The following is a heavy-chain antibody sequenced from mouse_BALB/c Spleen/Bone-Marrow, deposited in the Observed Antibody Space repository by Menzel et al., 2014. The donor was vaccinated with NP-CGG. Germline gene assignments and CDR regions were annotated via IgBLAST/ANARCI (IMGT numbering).Heavy chain of an antibody. Sequence: VQLQQSGAELVKPGASVKLSCKASGYTFTSYYMYWVKQRPGQGLEWFGEINPSNGGTNFNEKFKNKATLTVDKSSSTAYMQLRSLTSEDSAVYYCSRGRRDALDYWGQGTSVTVSS. CDR2: INPSNGGT. J-gene: IGHJ4*01. CDR3: SRGRRDALDY. V-gene: IGHV1S81*02. CDR1: GYTFTSYY.